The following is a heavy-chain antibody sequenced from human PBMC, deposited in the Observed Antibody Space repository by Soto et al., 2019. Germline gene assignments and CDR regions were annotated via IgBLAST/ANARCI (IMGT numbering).Heavy chain of an antibody. CDR3: AKGKTSGWYYFDY. CDR1: GFTFSNYA. Sequence: PGGSLRLSCAASGFTFSNYAMSWVRQAPGKGLEWVSGISATGRDTCYADSVKDRFTISRDSSKNTLYLQMNSLRAEDTAIYYCAKGKTSGWYYFDYWGQGTLVTVSS. CDR2: ISATGRDT. V-gene: IGHV3-23*01. J-gene: IGHJ4*02. D-gene: IGHD6-19*01.